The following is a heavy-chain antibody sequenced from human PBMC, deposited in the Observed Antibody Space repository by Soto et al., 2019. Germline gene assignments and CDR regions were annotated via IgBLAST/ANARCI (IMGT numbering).Heavy chain of an antibody. V-gene: IGHV1-69*13. J-gene: IGHJ6*02. CDR1: GGTFSSYA. CDR2: IIPIFGTA. Sequence: SVKVSCKASGGTFSSYAISWVRQAPGQGLEWMGGIIPIFGTANYAQKFQGRVTITADESTSTAYMELSSLRSEDTAVYYCAREVGGSYDILTGYYRDYYGMDVWGQGTTVTV. D-gene: IGHD3-9*01. CDR3: AREVGGSYDILTGYYRDYYGMDV.